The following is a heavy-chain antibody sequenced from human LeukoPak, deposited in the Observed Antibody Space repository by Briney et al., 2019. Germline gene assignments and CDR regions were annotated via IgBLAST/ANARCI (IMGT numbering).Heavy chain of an antibody. D-gene: IGHD2-2*02. Sequence: GGSLRLSCAASGFTFSSYAMSWVRQAPGKGLEWVSGFSGGDGSTSYADSVKGRFTISRDNSKNTLYLQMNSLRAEDTAVYYCAKGKVVPDTIYDYWGQGTLVTVSS. CDR3: AKGKVVPDTIYDY. CDR2: FSGGDGST. J-gene: IGHJ4*02. CDR1: GFTFSSYA. V-gene: IGHV3-23*01.